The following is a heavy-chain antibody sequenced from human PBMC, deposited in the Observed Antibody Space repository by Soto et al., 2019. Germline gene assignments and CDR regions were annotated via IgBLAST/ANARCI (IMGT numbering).Heavy chain of an antibody. Sequence: EVQLVESGGGLVKPGGSLRLSCAASGFTFSNAWMNWVRQAPGMGLEWVGRIQSKTDGGAADYAAPVKGRFSISRDDSKNTRYLQMNCLKTEDTAVYYCTTYHFWSPYGMDVWGQGTTVTVSS. CDR3: TTYHFWSPYGMDV. D-gene: IGHD3-3*01. CDR1: GFTFSNAW. CDR2: IQSKTDGGAA. J-gene: IGHJ6*02. V-gene: IGHV3-15*07.